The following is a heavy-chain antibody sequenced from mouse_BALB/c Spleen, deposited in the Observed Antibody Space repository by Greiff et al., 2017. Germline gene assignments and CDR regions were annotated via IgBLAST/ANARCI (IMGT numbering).Heavy chain of an antibody. CDR1: GFDFSRYW. J-gene: IGHJ4*01. CDR2: INPDSSTI. D-gene: IGHD2-10*02. CDR3: ARRQYGNYFYAMDY. V-gene: IGHV4-1*02. Sequence: EVNVVESGGGLVQPGGSLKLSCAASGFDFSRYWMSWVRQAPGKGLEWIGEINPDSSTINYTPSLKDKFIISRDNAKNTLYLQMSKVRSEDTALYYCARRQYGNYFYAMDYWGQGTSVTVSS.